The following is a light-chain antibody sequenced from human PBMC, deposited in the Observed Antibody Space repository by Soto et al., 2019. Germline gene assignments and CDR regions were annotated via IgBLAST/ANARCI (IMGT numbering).Light chain of an antibody. Sequence: EIQMTQSPSTLSASVGDRVTITCRASQSISSWLAWYQQKPGKAPKLLIYDASSLESGVPSRFGGSGSGTEFTLTISSLQPDDFATYYCQQYNSYPRTFGQGTKGDI. CDR2: DAS. V-gene: IGKV1-5*01. J-gene: IGKJ1*01. CDR1: QSISSW. CDR3: QQYNSYPRT.